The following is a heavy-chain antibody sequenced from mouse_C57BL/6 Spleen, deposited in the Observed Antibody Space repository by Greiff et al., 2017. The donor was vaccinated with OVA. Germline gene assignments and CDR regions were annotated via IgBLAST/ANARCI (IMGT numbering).Heavy chain of an antibody. CDR1: GYAFSSSW. Sequence: VQLQQSGPELVKPGASVKISCKASGYAFSSSWMNWVKQRPGKGLEWIGRIYPGDGDTNYNWKFKGKATLTADKSSSTAYMQLSSLTSEDSAVYFCARYGYSNYEVDYWGQGTTLTVSS. CDR2: IYPGDGDT. D-gene: IGHD2-5*01. CDR3: ARYGYSNYEVDY. J-gene: IGHJ2*01. V-gene: IGHV1-82*01.